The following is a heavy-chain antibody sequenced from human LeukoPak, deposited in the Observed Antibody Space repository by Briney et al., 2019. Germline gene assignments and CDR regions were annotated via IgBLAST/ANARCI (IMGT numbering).Heavy chain of an antibody. D-gene: IGHD3-3*01. CDR3: AKESPMDYDFWSGYYTPGNYNWFDP. CDR2: ISDVSSFT. CDR1: GLRFRSYA. V-gene: IGHV3-23*01. J-gene: IGHJ5*02. Sequence: PGGSLRLSCVASGLRFRSYAMNWVRQAPGKGLECISTISDVSSFTYYADSVKGRFTISRDNSKNTLYLQMNSLRAEDTAVYYCAKESPMDYDFWSGYYTPGNYNWFDPWGQGTLVTVSS.